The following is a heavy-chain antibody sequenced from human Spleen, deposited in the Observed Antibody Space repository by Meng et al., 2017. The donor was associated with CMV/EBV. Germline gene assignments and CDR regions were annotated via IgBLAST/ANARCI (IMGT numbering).Heavy chain of an antibody. CDR1: GYTFIGYY. V-gene: IGHV1-2*02. J-gene: IGHJ4*02. CDR3: ASGTQNFDS. CDR2: INPETGDS. Sequence: ASVKVSCKASGYTFIGYYMHWVRQAPGQGLEWMGWINPETGDSNYAQKFQGRVTMTRDTFITTAYMEVSRLRSDDTAVYYCASGTQNFDSWGQGTLVTVSS.